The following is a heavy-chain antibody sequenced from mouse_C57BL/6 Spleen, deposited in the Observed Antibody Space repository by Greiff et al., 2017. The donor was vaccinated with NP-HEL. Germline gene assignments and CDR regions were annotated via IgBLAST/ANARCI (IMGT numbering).Heavy chain of an antibody. J-gene: IGHJ2*01. CDR2: IDPETGGT. CDR1: GYTFTDYE. CDR3: TRREIYNGYYVGFDY. D-gene: IGHD2-3*01. Sequence: VKLMESGAELVRPGASVTLSCKASGYTFTDYEMHWVKQTPVHGLEWIGAIDPETGGTAYNQKFKGKAILTADKSSSTAYMELRSLTSEDTAVYYCTRREIYNGYYVGFDYWGQGTTLTVSS. V-gene: IGHV1-15*01.